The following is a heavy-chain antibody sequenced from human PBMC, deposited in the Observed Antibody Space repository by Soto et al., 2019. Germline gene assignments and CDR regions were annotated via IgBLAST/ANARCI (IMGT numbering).Heavy chain of an antibody. J-gene: IGHJ5*02. CDR2: ISSSSSTI. V-gene: IGHV3-48*01. CDR1: GFTFSSYS. Sequence: GGSLRFSCAASGFTFSSYSMNWVRQAPGKGLEWVSYISSSSSTIYYADSVKGRFTISRDNAKNSLYLQMNSLRAEDTAVYYCARDRSYDILTGYYSPEYNWFDPWGQGTLVTVSS. D-gene: IGHD3-9*01. CDR3: ARDRSYDILTGYYSPEYNWFDP.